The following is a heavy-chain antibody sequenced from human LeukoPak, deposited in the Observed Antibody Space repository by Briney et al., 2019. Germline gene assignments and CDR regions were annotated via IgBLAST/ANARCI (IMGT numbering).Heavy chain of an antibody. D-gene: IGHD2-2*01. J-gene: IGHJ3*02. CDR2: IYPGDSDT. CDR3: ARQAGIVVLPAAHDAFDI. CDR1: GYSFTSYW. Sequence: GESLMISCKGSGYSFTSYWIGWVRQMPGKGLEWMGIIYPGDSDTRYSPSFQGQVTISADKSISTAYPQWSSLKASDTAMYYCARQAGIVVLPAAHDAFDIWGQGTMVTVSS. V-gene: IGHV5-51*01.